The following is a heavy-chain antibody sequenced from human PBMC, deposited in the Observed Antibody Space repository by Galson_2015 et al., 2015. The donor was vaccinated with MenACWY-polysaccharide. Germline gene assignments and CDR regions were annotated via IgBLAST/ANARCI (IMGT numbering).Heavy chain of an antibody. V-gene: IGHV3-7*01. CDR2: IKQSGSEK. CDR1: GLPFSDSW. J-gene: IGHJ3*01. D-gene: IGHD3-3*01. CDR3: ARARSWSGYFAFDF. Sequence: SLRLSCAASGLPFSDSWMTWIRQAPGKGLEWVATIKQSGSEKYYVDSVEGRFTVSRDNAKNSLYIQMNSLRAEDTAVYYCARARSWSGYFAFDFWGQGTMVTVSS.